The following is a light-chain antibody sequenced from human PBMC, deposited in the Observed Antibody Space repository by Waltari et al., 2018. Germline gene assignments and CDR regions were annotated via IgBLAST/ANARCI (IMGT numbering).Light chain of an antibody. J-gene: IGKJ2*01. CDR3: QQTYGPPRT. CDR2: AAS. V-gene: IGKV1-39*01. CDR1: QSISSY. Sequence: DIEMTQSPPSLSASLGDRVTITCRASQSISSYLNWFQQRPGKAPKLLIYAASSLKSGVPSRFSGSGFGTDFTLTIDSLQPEDFGTYYCQQTYGPPRTFGQGTKVEI.